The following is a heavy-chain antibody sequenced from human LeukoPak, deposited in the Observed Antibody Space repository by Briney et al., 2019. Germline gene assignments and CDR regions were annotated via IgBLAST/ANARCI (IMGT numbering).Heavy chain of an antibody. D-gene: IGHD3-22*01. CDR3: ARDRYDSSGIFDY. CDR2: ITGSSSFI. Sequence: KSGGSLRLSCAASGFTFSTYSMNWVRQAPGKGLEWVSSITGSSSFIYYADSVKGRFTISRDNAKNSLYLQMNSLRAEDTAVYYCARDRYDSSGIFDYWGQGILVTVSS. CDR1: GFTFSTYS. J-gene: IGHJ4*02. V-gene: IGHV3-21*01.